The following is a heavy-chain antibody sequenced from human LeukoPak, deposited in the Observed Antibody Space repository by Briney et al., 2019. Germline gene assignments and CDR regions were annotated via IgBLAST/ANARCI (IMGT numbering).Heavy chain of an antibody. D-gene: IGHD6-13*01. V-gene: IGHV4-34*01. J-gene: IGHJ5*02. Sequence: PSETLSLTCAVYGGSFSGYYWSWIRKPPGKGLEWTGEINHSGSTNYNPSLKSRVTISVDTSKNQFSLKLSSVTAADTAVYYCARTLAGGGWFDPWGQGTLVTVSS. CDR3: ARTLAGGGWFDP. CDR2: INHSGST. CDR1: GGSFSGYY.